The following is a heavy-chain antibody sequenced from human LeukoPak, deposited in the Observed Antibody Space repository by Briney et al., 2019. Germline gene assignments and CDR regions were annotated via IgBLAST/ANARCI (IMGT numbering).Heavy chain of an antibody. J-gene: IGHJ4*02. Sequence: GRSLRLSCAASGFTFDDYAMHWVRQAPGKGLEWVSGISWNSGSIGYADSVKGRFTISRDNAKNSLYLQMNSLRAEDMALYYCAKDKGGDIVLMGAFDYWGQGTLVTVSS. CDR1: GFTFDDYA. CDR2: ISWNSGSI. V-gene: IGHV3-9*03. D-gene: IGHD2-8*01. CDR3: AKDKGGDIVLMGAFDY.